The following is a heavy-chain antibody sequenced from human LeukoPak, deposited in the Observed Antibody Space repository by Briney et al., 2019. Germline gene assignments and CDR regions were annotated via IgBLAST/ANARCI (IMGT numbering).Heavy chain of an antibody. CDR2: ISAYNGNT. CDR3: ARAGSGGPRTFDV. D-gene: IGHD3-16*01. Sequence: ASVKVSCKASGYTFSHYGIGWVRQAPGQGLEWMGWISAYNGNTYFAQTLQDRLTMTTETSTSTAYMELRSLRSDDTAVYYCARAGSGGPRTFDVWGQGTLVTVSS. CDR1: GYTFSHYG. V-gene: IGHV1-18*01. J-gene: IGHJ4*02.